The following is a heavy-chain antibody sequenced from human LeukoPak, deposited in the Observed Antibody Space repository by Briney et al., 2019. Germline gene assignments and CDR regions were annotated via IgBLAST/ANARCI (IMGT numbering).Heavy chain of an antibody. CDR1: GYSISSGYY. CDR3: ARDFREKHYYYYYGMDV. V-gene: IGHV4-38-2*02. CDR2: IYHSGST. Sequence: SETLSLTCTVSGYSISSGYYWGWIRQPPGKGLEWIGSIYHSGSTYYNPSLKSRVTISVDTSKNQFSLKLRSVTAADTAVYYCARDFREKHYYYYYGMDVWGQGTTVTVSS. J-gene: IGHJ6*02. D-gene: IGHD1-26*01.